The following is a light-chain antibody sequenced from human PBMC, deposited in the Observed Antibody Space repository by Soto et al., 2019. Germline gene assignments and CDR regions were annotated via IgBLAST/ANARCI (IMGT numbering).Light chain of an antibody. CDR2: GAS. V-gene: IGKV3-20*01. CDR1: QSVGGSF. CDR3: PQYARSTT. Sequence: EIVLTQSPGTLSSSPGERVTLSCRASQSVGGSFLAWYHQKPGQAPRLLMSGASSRASGIPNRFSGSGSGTDFTLTIRRLEPEDFRIYYCPQYARSTTFGQGTRLEIK. J-gene: IGKJ5*01.